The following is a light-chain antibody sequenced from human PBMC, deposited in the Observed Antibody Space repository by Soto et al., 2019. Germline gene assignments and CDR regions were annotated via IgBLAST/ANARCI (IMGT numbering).Light chain of an antibody. CDR1: QSVSDY. CDR3: QQCTHWHPIT. CDR2: DAA. Sequence: EIVLTQSPATLSLSPGERATLSCRASQSVSDYLAWYQQNPGQAPRLLIYDAANRATGIPARFNGSRSGTDCILTISNLEPEDFAIYYWQQCTHWHPITFGQGTRLEIK. V-gene: IGKV3-11*01. J-gene: IGKJ5*01.